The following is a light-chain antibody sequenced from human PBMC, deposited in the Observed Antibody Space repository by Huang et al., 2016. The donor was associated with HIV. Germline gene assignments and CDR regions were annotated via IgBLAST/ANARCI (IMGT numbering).Light chain of an antibody. J-gene: IGKJ5*01. CDR3: MQPLQTPIT. CDR1: QSLLHSNGYNY. Sequence: DIAMTQSPLSLPVTPGEPASISCRSSQSLLHSNGYNYLDWYLQNPGQSPQLLIYLGSNRASGVPDRFSGSGSGTDFTLKISRVEAEDVGVYYCMQPLQTPITFGQGTRLEIK. V-gene: IGKV2-28*01. CDR2: LGS.